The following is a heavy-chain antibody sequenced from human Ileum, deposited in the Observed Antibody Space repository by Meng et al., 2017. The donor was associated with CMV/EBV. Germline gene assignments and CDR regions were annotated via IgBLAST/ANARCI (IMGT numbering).Heavy chain of an antibody. J-gene: IGHJ4*02. CDR3: AIDPLGANWGSPEFDY. V-gene: IGHV3-23*01. D-gene: IGHD1-26*01. CDR1: GFTFSTYA. Sequence: GESLKISCAASGFTFSTYAMSWVRQAPGKGLEWVAIISGSGGKTDHADSVKGRFTISRDNSKNMLFLQVNRMRAEDTAVYYCAIDPLGANWGSPEFDYWGQGTLVTVSS. CDR2: ISGSGGKT.